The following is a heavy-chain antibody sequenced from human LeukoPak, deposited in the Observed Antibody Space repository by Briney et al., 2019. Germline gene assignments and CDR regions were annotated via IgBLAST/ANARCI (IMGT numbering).Heavy chain of an antibody. D-gene: IGHD1-26*01. J-gene: IGHJ4*02. Sequence: PGGSLRLSCAASGFIFDDYAMYWVRQAPGQGLEWVSGISWNSRIIDYADSVKGRFTISRDNAKTSLFLQMNSLTTDDTAFYYCARLTGAASGTYYFDFWGQGTLVTVSS. CDR2: ISWNSRII. CDR1: GFIFDDYA. V-gene: IGHV3-9*01. CDR3: ARLTGAASGTYYFDF.